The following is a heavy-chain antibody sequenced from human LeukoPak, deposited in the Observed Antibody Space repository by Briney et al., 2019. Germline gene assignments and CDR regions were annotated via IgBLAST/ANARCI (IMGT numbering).Heavy chain of an antibody. CDR1: GGTFSSYA. D-gene: IGHD3-3*01. CDR2: IIPIFGTA. J-gene: IGHJ6*02. V-gene: IGHV1-69*13. Sequence: SVKVSCKASGGTFSSYAISWVRQAPGQGLEWMGGIIPIFGTANYAQKFQGRVTITADESTSTAYMELSSLRSEDTAVYYCATSVTIFGVVITYYGMDAWGQGTTVTVSS. CDR3: ATSVTIFGVVITYYGMDA.